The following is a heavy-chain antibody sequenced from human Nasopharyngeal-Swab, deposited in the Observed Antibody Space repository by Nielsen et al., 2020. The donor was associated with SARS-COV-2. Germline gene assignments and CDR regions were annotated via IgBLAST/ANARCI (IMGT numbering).Heavy chain of an antibody. CDR2: ISYDGNNK. CDR3: ARDQGGVGSSWSYYYYYYGMDV. J-gene: IGHJ6*02. CDR1: GFTFSSYA. Sequence: GGSLRLSCAASGFTFSSYAMHWVRQAPGKGLEWVAVISYDGNNKYYADSVKGRFTISRDNSKTRDNSKNTLYLQMNSLRAEDTAVYYCARDQGGVGSSWSYYYYYYGMDVWGQGTTVTVSS. D-gene: IGHD6-13*01. V-gene: IGHV3-30-3*01.